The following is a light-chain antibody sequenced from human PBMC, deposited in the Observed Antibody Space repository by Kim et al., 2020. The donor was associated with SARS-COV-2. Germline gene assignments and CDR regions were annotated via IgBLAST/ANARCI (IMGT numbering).Light chain of an antibody. CDR3: QQYDDWPRT. CDR1: QSVSSN. Sequence: EIVMTQSPVILSVSPGERATLSCRTSQSVSSNLAWYQQRPGQPPRLLIYGASTRATGCPARFSGSGSGTEFTLTISSLQSEDFAAYYCQQYDDWPRTFGQGTKVEIK. V-gene: IGKV3-15*01. J-gene: IGKJ1*01. CDR2: GAS.